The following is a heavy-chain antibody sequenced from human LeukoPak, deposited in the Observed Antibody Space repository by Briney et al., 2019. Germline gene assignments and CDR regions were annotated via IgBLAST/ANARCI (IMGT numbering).Heavy chain of an antibody. J-gene: IGHJ4*02. Sequence: PGGSLRLSCEASGFTFSDYGMHWVRQAPGKGLEWVAVIYNDGNNRYYAGSVKGRFTVSRDNSKSMLYLELNSLRAEDTAVYYCARDSSRSVLLWFGELLWGQGTLVTVSS. D-gene: IGHD3-10*01. CDR1: GFTFSDYG. V-gene: IGHV3-33*01. CDR2: IYNDGNNR. CDR3: ARDSSRSVLLWFGELL.